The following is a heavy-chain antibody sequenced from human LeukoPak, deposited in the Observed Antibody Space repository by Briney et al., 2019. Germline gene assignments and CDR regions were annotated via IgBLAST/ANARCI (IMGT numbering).Heavy chain of an antibody. D-gene: IGHD1-26*01. Sequence: SETLSLTCTVSGDSISNYYWSWIRQPPGKGLEWIGYIYYSGSTNYNPSLKSRVTISVDTSKNQFSLKLSSVTAADTAVYYCATSFSGSYYNWFDPWGQGTLVTVSS. V-gene: IGHV4-59*01. CDR3: ATSFSGSYYNWFDP. J-gene: IGHJ5*02. CDR2: IYYSGST. CDR1: GDSISNYY.